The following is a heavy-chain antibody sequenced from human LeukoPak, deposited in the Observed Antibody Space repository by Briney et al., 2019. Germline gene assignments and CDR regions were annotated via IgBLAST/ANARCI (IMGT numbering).Heavy chain of an antibody. CDR1: GFTFTNYD. D-gene: IGHD3-22*01. J-gene: IGHJ4*02. V-gene: IGHV3-33*01. Sequence: GGSLRLSCAASGFTFTNYDMHWVRQAPGKELEWVAVIWYDGSNKYYADSVKGRFTISRDNSKNTLYLQMNSLRADDTAVYYCARDASAMMYYFDYWGQGTLVTVSS. CDR2: IWYDGSNK. CDR3: ARDASAMMYYFDY.